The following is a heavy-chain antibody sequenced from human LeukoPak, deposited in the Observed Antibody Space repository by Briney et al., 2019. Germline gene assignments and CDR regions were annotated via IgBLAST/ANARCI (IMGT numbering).Heavy chain of an antibody. Sequence: GGSLRLSCAASGFTFSSYSMNWVRQAPGKGLEWVSSISSSSSYIYYADSVKGRFTISRDNAKNSLYLQMNSLRTEDTALYYCARQSYDILTNHFDYWGQGTLVTVSS. CDR1: GFTFSSYS. V-gene: IGHV3-21*04. D-gene: IGHD3-9*01. J-gene: IGHJ4*02. CDR2: ISSSSSYI. CDR3: ARQSYDILTNHFDY.